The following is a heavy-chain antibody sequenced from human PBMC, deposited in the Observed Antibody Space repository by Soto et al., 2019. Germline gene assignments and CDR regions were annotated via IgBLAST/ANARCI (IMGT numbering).Heavy chain of an antibody. D-gene: IGHD1-7*01. Sequence: GGSLRLSCVASGFTFSSYAMSWVRQAPGKGLEWVSAISGRGGTTYYADSVRDRFSISRDNSKNTLYLQMNSLRAEDTAVYYCAKAPRWTGTSRYWGQGTLVTVS. J-gene: IGHJ4*02. CDR1: GFTFSSYA. CDR2: ISGRGGTT. CDR3: AKAPRWTGTSRY. V-gene: IGHV3-23*01.